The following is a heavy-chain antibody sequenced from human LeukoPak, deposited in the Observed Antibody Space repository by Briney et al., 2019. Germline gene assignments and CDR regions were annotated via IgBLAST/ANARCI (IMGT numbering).Heavy chain of an antibody. D-gene: IGHD3-10*01. Sequence: GGSLRLSCAASGFTVSYNYMSWVRQTPGKGLEWVSSICRGGDTYYTDSVKGRFTISRDNSDNTLYLQMNSLRAEDTALYYCAKGNYGSGSLYIGDAFDIWGQGTMVTVSS. V-gene: IGHV3-53*01. J-gene: IGHJ3*02. CDR1: GFTVSYNY. CDR3: AKGNYGSGSLYIGDAFDI. CDR2: ICRGGDT.